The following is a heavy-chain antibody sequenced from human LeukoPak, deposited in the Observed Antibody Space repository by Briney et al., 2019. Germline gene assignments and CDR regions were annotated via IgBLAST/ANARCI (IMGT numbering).Heavy chain of an antibody. J-gene: IGHJ4*02. CDR2: IWYDESEN. CDR1: GFTFKTYG. CDR3: ARDSADGGKSGYYFDY. D-gene: IGHD4-23*01. Sequence: GGSLRLSCAASGFTFKTYGMHWVRQAPGKGLEWVALIWYDESENYYADSVEGRFTISRDNPKNTLYLQMNNLRAEDTALYYCARDSADGGKSGYYFDYWGQGTLVTVSS. V-gene: IGHV3-33*01.